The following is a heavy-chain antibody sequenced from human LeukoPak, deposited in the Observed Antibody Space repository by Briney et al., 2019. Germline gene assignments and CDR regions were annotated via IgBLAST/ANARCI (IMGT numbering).Heavy chain of an antibody. CDR3: ARGYTIFGVVIPSYYYYYMDV. Sequence: PGGSLRLSCAASGFTFSSYWMHWVRQAPGKGLVWVSRINSDGSSTSYADSVKGRFTISRDNAKNTRYLQMNSLRAEDTAVYYCARGYTIFGVVIPSYYYYYMDVWGKGTTVTVSS. D-gene: IGHD3-3*01. CDR2: INSDGSST. V-gene: IGHV3-74*01. J-gene: IGHJ6*03. CDR1: GFTFSSYW.